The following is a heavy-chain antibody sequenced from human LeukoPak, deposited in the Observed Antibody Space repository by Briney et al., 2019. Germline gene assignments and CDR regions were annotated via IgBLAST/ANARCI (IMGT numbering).Heavy chain of an antibody. CDR1: GVSISSYY. D-gene: IGHD3-10*01. V-gene: IGHV4-59*01. J-gene: IGHJ6*03. CDR2: IYYSGST. CDR3: ARRVKGSGSYYKTNYYYYYMDV. Sequence: SETLSLTCTVSGVSISSYYLSWIRQPPGKGLEWIGYIYYSGSTNYNPSLKSRVTISVDTSKNQFSLKLSSVTDADKAVYYCARRVKGSGSYYKTNYYYYYMDVWGKGTTVTISS.